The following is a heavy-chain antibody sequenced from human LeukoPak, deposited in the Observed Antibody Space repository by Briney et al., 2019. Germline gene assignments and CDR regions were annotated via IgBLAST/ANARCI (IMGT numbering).Heavy chain of an antibody. D-gene: IGHD4-17*01. V-gene: IGHV4-31*03. CDR3: ARLGGDYVVFDY. CDR2: IYYSGST. J-gene: IGHJ4*02. CDR1: GGSISSGGYY. Sequence: PSQTLSLTCTVSGGSISSGGYYWSWIRQHPGKGLERIGYIYYSGSTYYNPSLKSRVTISVDTSKNQFSLKLSSVTAADTAVDYCARLGGDYVVFDYWGQGTLVTVSS.